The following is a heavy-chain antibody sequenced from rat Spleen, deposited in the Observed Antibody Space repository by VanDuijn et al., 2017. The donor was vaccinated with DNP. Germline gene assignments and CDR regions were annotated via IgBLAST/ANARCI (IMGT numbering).Heavy chain of an antibody. J-gene: IGHJ4*01. V-gene: IGHV5-25*01. CDR2: ISTSGSRT. CDR1: GFTFSNYD. Sequence: EVQLVESGGGLVQPGRSLKLSCAASGFTFSNYDMAWVRQAPTKGLEWVATISTSGSRTYYPDSVKGRFTISRDNAKSSLYLQMNSLKSEDTATYYCARHRDYSGGAMDAWGQGTSVTVSS. CDR3: ARHRDYSGGAMDA. D-gene: IGHD1-1*01.